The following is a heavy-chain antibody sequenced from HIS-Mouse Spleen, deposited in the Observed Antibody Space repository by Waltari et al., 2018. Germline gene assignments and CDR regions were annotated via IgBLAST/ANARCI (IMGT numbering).Heavy chain of an antibody. J-gene: IGHJ4*02. CDR2: IYHSGRT. D-gene: IGHD6-13*01. Sequence: QVQLQESGPGLVKPSETLSLTCTVSGYSISRGYYLGWSRQPPGNGLAWMGSIYHSGRTYYTPSRKGRVTISVDTSKNQFSLKLSSVTAADTAVYYCARVEYSSSWYGLLNYWGQGTLVTVSS. V-gene: IGHV4-38-2*02. CDR1: GYSISRGYY. CDR3: ARVEYSSSWYGLLNY.